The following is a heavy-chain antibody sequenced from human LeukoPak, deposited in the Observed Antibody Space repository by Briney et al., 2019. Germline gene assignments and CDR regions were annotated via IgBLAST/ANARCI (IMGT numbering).Heavy chain of an antibody. D-gene: IGHD2-15*01. Sequence: ASETLSLTCTASGGSISSYYWSWIRQPPGKGLEWIGYIYYSGSTNYNPSLKSRVTISVDTSKNQFSLKLSSVTAADTAVYYCAREGYCSGGSCYSDYYYYYMDVWGKGTTVTVSS. CDR3: AREGYCSGGSCYSDYYYYYMDV. J-gene: IGHJ6*03. CDR1: GGSISSYY. V-gene: IGHV4-59*01. CDR2: IYYSGST.